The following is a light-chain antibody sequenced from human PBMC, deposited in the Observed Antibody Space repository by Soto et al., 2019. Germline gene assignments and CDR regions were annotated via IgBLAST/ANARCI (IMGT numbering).Light chain of an antibody. CDR2: EVS. V-gene: IGLV2-8*01. CDR3: SPYTGTNSLV. Sequence: QSALTQPPSASGSPGQSVTISCTGASSDVGSYNYVSWFQQHPGKAPKLMIYEVSKRPSGVPDRFSGSKSGNTASLTVSGLQAEYEADYYCSPYTGTNSLVFGPGTKVTVL. J-gene: IGLJ1*01. CDR1: SSDVGSYNY.